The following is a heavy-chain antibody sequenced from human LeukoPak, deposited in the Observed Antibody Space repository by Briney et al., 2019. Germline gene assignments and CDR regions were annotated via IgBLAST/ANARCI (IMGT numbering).Heavy chain of an antibody. J-gene: IGHJ4*02. CDR3: ARVPSLRRFDY. D-gene: IGHD4-17*01. CDR1: GGSISSYY. Sequence: ASETLSLTCTVSGGSISSYYWSWIRQLPGKGLEWIGYIYYSGSTNYNPSLKSRVTISVDTSKNQFSLKLSSVTAADTAVYYCARVPSLRRFDYWGQGTLVTVSS. CDR2: IYYSGST. V-gene: IGHV4-59*08.